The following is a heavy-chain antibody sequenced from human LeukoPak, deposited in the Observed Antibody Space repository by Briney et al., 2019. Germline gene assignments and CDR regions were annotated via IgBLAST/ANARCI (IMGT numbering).Heavy chain of an antibody. V-gene: IGHV3-30*04. CDR3: AKEGYCSGGSCYSPYYFDY. D-gene: IGHD2-15*01. CDR1: GFTFSNFA. Sequence: GGSLRLSCAATGFTFSNFAMHWVRQAPGKGLEWVAVVSYDGSYKYYADSVKGRFTISRDNSKNTLYLQMNSLRAEDTAVYYCAKEGYCSGGSCYSPYYFDYWGQGTLVTVSS. J-gene: IGHJ4*02. CDR2: VSYDGSYK.